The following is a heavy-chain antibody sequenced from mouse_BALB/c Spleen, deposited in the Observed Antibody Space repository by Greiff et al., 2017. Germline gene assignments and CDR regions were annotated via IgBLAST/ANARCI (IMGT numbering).Heavy chain of an antibody. V-gene: IGHV1S56*01. D-gene: IGHD2-3*01. CDR1: GYTFTSYY. CDR2: IYPGNVNT. CDR3: ARGRDGYSWYFDV. Sequence: VQLQQSGPELVKPGASVRISCKASGYTFTSYYIHWVKQRPGQGLEWIGWIYPGNVNTKYNEKFKGKATLTADKSSSTAYMQLSSLTSEDSAVYFCARGRDGYSWYFDVWGAGTTVTVSS. J-gene: IGHJ1*01.